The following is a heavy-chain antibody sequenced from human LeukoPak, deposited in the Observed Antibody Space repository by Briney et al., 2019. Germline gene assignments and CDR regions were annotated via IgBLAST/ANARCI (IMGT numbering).Heavy chain of an antibody. CDR1: GFTFSSYS. CDR2: ISSSSSYI. D-gene: IGHD2-2*01. Sequence: PGGSLRLSCAASGFTFSSYSMSWVRQAPGKGLEWVSSISSSSSYIYYADSVKGRFTISRDNAKNSLYLQMNSLRTEDTAVYYCARGGAYCSSTSCYYPYWGQGTLVTVSS. J-gene: IGHJ4*02. V-gene: IGHV3-21*01. CDR3: ARGGAYCSSTSCYYPY.